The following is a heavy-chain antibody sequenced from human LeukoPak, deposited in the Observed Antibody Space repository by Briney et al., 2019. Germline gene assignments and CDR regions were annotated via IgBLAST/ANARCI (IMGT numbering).Heavy chain of an antibody. CDR3: STWGGEYVGY. Sequence: GGSLRFSCAASGFTFSKAWMSWVREAPGKGLEWVGHIKSKTDGGTIDYAAPVKGRFTISRDDSKNTLYLQMNSLKTEDTAVYYCSTWGGEYVGYWGQGTLVTDSS. D-gene: IGHD4-17*01. CDR1: GFTFSKAW. V-gene: IGHV3-15*01. J-gene: IGHJ4*02. CDR2: IKSKTDGGTI.